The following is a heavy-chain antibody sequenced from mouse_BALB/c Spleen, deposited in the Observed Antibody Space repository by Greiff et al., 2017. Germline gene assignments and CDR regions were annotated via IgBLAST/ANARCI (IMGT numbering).Heavy chain of an antibody. Sequence: EVKLLESGGGLVQPKGSLKLSCAASGFTFNTYAMNWVRQAPGKGLEWVARIRSKSNNYATYYADSVKDRFTISRDDSQSMLYLQMNNLKTEDTAMYYCVRHPGQKDYYRSHAMDYWGQGTSVTVSS. CDR3: VRHPGQKDYYRSHAMDY. CDR1: GFTFNTYA. J-gene: IGHJ4*01. CDR2: IRSKSNNYAT. V-gene: IGHV10-1*02. D-gene: IGHD2-14*01.